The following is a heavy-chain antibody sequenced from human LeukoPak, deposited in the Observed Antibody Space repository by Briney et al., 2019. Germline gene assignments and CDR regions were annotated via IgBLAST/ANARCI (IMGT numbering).Heavy chain of an antibody. CDR1: GGSISSSNYY. CDR3: ARGSGSYLHY. V-gene: IGHV4-61*10. J-gene: IGHJ4*02. Sequence: PSETLSLTCTVSGGSISSSNYYWSWIRQPAGKGLEWIGCIYYSGSTNYNPSLKSRVTISVDTSKNQFSLKLSSVTAADTAVYYCARGSGSYLHYWGQGTLVTVSS. CDR2: IYYSGST. D-gene: IGHD1-26*01.